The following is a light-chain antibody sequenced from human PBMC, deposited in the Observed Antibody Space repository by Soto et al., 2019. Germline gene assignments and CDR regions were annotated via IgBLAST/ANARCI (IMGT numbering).Light chain of an antibody. Sequence: SAMAQPASVSGSPGQTITISCTGTSSDVGNYIFVSWYRQHPGKAPKLMIYDINNRPSGVSNRFSGSKSGNTASLTISGLQAEDEADFYCVSYHASPSIVFEAGSRGT. CDR3: VSYHASPSIV. V-gene: IGLV2-14*01. CDR1: SSDVGNYIF. J-gene: IGLJ1*01. CDR2: DIN.